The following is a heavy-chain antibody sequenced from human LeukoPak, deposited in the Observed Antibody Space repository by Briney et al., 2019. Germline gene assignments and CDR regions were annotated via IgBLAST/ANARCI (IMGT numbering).Heavy chain of an antibody. CDR2: ISYDGSNK. CDR3: AKAVAPYCSGGSCPPLPYYYDSSGYYYLNY. Sequence: GGSLRLSCAASGFTFSSYAMHWVRQAPGKGLEWVAVISYDGSNKYYADSVKGRFTISRDNSKNTLYLQMNSLRAEDTAVYYCAKAVAPYCSGGSCPPLPYYYDSSGYYYLNYWGQGALVTVSS. J-gene: IGHJ4*02. V-gene: IGHV3-30-3*01. D-gene: IGHD3-22*01. CDR1: GFTFSSYA.